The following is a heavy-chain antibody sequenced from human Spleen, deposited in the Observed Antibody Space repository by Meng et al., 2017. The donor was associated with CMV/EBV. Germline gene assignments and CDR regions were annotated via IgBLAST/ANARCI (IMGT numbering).Heavy chain of an antibody. D-gene: IGHD6-13*01. J-gene: IGHJ6*02. V-gene: IGHV3-21*03. Sequence: LSLTCAASGFTFSSYSMNWVRQAPGKGLEWVSSVSSSGIYIYYADSAKGRFTISRDNAENSLYLQMNSLRAEDTAVFYCARGTDSSSYYGMDVWGQGTTVTVSS. CDR1: GFTFSSYS. CDR3: ARGTDSSSYYGMDV. CDR2: VSSSGIYI.